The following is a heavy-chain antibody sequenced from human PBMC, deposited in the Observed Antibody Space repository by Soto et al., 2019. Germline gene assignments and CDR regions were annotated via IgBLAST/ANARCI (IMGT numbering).Heavy chain of an antibody. CDR3: ASGYARSRYYYYGMDV. V-gene: IGHV3-30-3*01. Sequence: QVQLVESGGGVVQPGRSLRLSCAASGFTFSSYAMYWVRQAPGKGLEWVAVISYDGSNKYDADSVKGRFTISRDNSKNTLYLQMNSLRPEDTAVYYCASGYARSRYYYYGMDVWGQGTTVTVSS. CDR2: ISYDGSNK. J-gene: IGHJ6*02. CDR1: GFTFSSYA. D-gene: IGHD5-18*01.